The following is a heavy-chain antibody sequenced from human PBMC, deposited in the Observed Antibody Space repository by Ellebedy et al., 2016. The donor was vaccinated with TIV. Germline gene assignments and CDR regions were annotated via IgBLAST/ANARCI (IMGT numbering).Heavy chain of an antibody. CDR1: GFSFNNYA. V-gene: IGHV3-53*01. J-gene: IGHJ4*02. CDR3: ARGGPEHYGY. CDR2: IYSGGST. Sequence: GESLKISCAASGFSFNNYAMSWVRQAPGKGLEWVSVIYSGGSTFYADSVKGRFTISRDDSKNTVYLQMSSLRAEDTAVYYCARGGPEHYGYWGQGTLVTVSS. D-gene: IGHD1-14*01.